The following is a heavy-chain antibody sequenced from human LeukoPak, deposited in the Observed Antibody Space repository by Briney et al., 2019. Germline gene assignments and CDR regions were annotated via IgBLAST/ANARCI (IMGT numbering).Heavy chain of an antibody. Sequence: GASVTVSCKASGFTFTSSAMQWVRQARGQRLEWIGWIVVGSGNTNYAQKFQERVTITRDMSTSTAYMELSSLRSEDTAVYYCVGSLRYFDGNFDYWGQGTLVTVSS. CDR2: IVVGSGNT. CDR1: GFTFTSSA. CDR3: VGSLRYFDGNFDY. J-gene: IGHJ4*02. V-gene: IGHV1-58*02. D-gene: IGHD3-9*01.